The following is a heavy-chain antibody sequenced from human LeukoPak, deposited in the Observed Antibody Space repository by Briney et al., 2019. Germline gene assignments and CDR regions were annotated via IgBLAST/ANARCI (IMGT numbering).Heavy chain of an antibody. CDR2: ISYDGSNK. CDR3: AKVRYFDWLLYPPAFDI. J-gene: IGHJ3*02. V-gene: IGHV3-30*18. Sequence: PGGSLRLSCAASGFTFSSYGMHWVRQAPGKGLEWVAVISYDGSNKYYADSVKGRFTISRDNSKNTLYLQMNSLRAEDTAVYYCAKVRYFDWLLYPPAFDIWGQGTMVTVSS. CDR1: GFTFSSYG. D-gene: IGHD3-9*01.